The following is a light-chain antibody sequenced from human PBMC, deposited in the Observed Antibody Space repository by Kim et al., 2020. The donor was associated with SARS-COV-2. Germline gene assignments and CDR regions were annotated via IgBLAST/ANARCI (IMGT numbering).Light chain of an antibody. CDR2: KVS. CDR1: QSVSDW. V-gene: IGKV1-5*03. Sequence: DIQMTQSPSTLSASVGDRVTITCRASQSVSDWVAWYQQKPGEAPKLLMYKVSTLKSGVPRRFSGRRSGTEYTLTISSLQPDDYATYFCQQYEGTPWTFGRGTKVDIK. J-gene: IGKJ1*01. CDR3: QQYEGTPWT.